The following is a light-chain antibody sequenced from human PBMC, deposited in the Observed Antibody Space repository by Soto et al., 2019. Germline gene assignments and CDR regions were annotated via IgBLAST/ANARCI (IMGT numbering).Light chain of an antibody. CDR3: CSYAGSYTWV. CDR2: DVS. V-gene: IGLV2-11*01. CDR1: SSDVGGYNY. J-gene: IGLJ3*02. Sequence: QSVLTQPRSVSGSPGQSVTISCTGTSSDVGGYNYVSWYQQHPGKAPKLMIYDVSKRPSGVPDRFSGSKSGNTASLTISGLQAEDEGDYYCCSYAGSYTWVFGGGTKVTVL.